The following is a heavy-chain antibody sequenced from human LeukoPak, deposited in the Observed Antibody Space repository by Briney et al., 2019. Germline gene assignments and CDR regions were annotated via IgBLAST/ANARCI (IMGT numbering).Heavy chain of an antibody. V-gene: IGHV4-59*06. CDR2: IYYSGST. CDR1: GGSISSYY. J-gene: IGHJ6*02. CDR3: ARDQDCGGDCYSSYYYGMDV. D-gene: IGHD2-21*02. Sequence: SETLSLTCTVSGGSISSYYWSWIRQPPGKGLEWIGYIYYSGSTYYNPSLKSRVTISVDTSKNQFSLKLSSVTAADTAVYYCARDQDCGGDCYSSYYYGMDVWGQGTTVTVSS.